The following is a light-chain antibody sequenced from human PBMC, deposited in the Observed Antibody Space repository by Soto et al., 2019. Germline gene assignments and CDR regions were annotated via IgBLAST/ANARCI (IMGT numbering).Light chain of an antibody. J-gene: IGLJ3*02. V-gene: IGLV1-47*02. CDR2: DDN. CDR1: SSNIGSNY. CDR3: AAWDNSLSGRV. Sequence: VLTQPPSASGPPGQRVTISCSGSSSNIGSNYVYWYQQLPGTAPKLLVFDDNQRPSGVPDRFSDSKSGTSASLAISGLRSEDEADYYCAAWDNSLSGRVFGGGTKLTVL.